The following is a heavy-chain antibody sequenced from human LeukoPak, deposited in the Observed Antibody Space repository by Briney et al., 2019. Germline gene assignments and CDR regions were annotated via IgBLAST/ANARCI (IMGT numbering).Heavy chain of an antibody. V-gene: IGHV4-59*01. CDR2: IYYSGST. CDR3: ARVSDLGSYWYFDL. CDR1: GGSIISYY. D-gene: IGHD7-27*01. J-gene: IGHJ2*01. Sequence: PSETLSVTCTVSGGSIISYYWSWIRQPRGKGLEWIGYIYYSGSTNYYPSLKSRVTISVDTSKNQFSLKLSSVTAADTAVYYCARVSDLGSYWYFDLWGRGTLVTVSS.